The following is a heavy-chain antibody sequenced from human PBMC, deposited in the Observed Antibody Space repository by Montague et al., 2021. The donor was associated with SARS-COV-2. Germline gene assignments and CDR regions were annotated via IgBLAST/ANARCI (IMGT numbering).Heavy chain of an antibody. CDR3: ARGFDY. CDR2: IFYRGTT. V-gene: IGHV4-59*01. CDR1: GDSMTYFY. Sequence: SETLSLTCTVSGDSMTYFYWSWIRQTPEKGLEWIGYIFYRGTTKYNPSLKSRVTISVDTSKNQFSLKLSSLTAADTAVYYCARGFDYWGQGTLVTVSS. J-gene: IGHJ4*02.